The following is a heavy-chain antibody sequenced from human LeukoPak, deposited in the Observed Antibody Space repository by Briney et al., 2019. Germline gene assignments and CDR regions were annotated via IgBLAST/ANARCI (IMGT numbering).Heavy chain of an antibody. D-gene: IGHD4-11*01. J-gene: IGHJ4*02. V-gene: IGHV4-4*09. CDR3: AKSYFDYSTYYSYYFNL. CDR2: IYTSGST. Sequence: SETLSLTCTVSGGSISSGYWSWIRQPPGRGLEWIGYIYTSGSTNYNPSLKSRVTISVDTSKNQFALKLSSVTAADTAVYYCAKSYFDYSTYYSYYFNLGGQGALVTVSS. CDR1: GGSISSGY.